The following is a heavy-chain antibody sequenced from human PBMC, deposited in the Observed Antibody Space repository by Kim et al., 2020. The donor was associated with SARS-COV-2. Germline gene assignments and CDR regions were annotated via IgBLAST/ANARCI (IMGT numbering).Heavy chain of an antibody. Sequence: TDYAAPVKGRFTISRDDSKNTLYLQMNSLKTEDTAVYYCTTYSSSLWFDPWGQGTLVTVSS. CDR3: TTYSSSLWFDP. CDR2: T. J-gene: IGHJ5*02. V-gene: IGHV3-15*01. D-gene: IGHD6-6*01.